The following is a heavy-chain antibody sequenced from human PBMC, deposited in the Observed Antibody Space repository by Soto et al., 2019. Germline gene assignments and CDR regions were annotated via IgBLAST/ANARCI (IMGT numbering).Heavy chain of an antibody. J-gene: IGHJ4*02. V-gene: IGHV3-30*18. D-gene: IGHD3-10*01. CDR1: GFTFSSYG. CDR2: ISYDGSNK. CDR3: AKDRYDGSGDFDY. Sequence: QVQLVESGGGVVQPGRSLRLSCAASGFTFSSYGMHWVRQAPGKGLEWVAVISYDGSNKYYADSVKGRFTISRDNSKNTLYLQMNSLRAEDTAVYYCAKDRYDGSGDFDYWGQGTLVTVSS.